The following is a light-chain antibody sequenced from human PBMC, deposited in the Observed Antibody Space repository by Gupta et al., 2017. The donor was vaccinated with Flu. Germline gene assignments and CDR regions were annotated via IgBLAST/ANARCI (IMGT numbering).Light chain of an antibody. CDR3: QQYETFPIT. Sequence: DIQMTQSPSSLSTSIGDNVTITCRASQGVNNYLAWFQQKPGKAPKSLIYSAAILQRGVPSRFSGSGSGTXFTLTIXGLQPEDFATYYCQQYETFPITFGXGTRLEIK. J-gene: IGKJ5*01. V-gene: IGKV1-16*01. CDR2: SAA. CDR1: QGVNNY.